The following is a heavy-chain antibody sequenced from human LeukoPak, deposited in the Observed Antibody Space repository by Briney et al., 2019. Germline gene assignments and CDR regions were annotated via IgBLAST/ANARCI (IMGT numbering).Heavy chain of an antibody. CDR3: ARSGTMIVADLDY. J-gene: IGHJ4*02. V-gene: IGHV1-69*05. Sequence: SVKVSCKASGGTFSSYAISWVRQAPGQGLEWMARIIPIFGTANYAQKFQGRVTITTEESTSTAYMELSSLRSEDTAVYYCARSGTMIVADLDYWGQGTLVTASS. CDR1: GGTFSSYA. CDR2: IIPIFGTA. D-gene: IGHD3-22*01.